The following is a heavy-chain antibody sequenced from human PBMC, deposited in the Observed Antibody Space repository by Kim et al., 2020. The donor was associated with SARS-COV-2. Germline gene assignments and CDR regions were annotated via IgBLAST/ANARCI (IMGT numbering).Heavy chain of an antibody. CDR1: GFTFSSYW. Sequence: GGSLRLSCAASGFTFSSYWMHWVRQAPGKGLVWVSHTNSAGSDTNYADSVKGRFTISRDNAKNTLYLQMNSLGADDTAVYYCARGGQYNSVSLEYWGQGT. CDR2: TNSAGSDT. J-gene: IGHJ4*02. D-gene: IGHD1-1*01. V-gene: IGHV3-74*01. CDR3: ARGGQYNSVSLEY.